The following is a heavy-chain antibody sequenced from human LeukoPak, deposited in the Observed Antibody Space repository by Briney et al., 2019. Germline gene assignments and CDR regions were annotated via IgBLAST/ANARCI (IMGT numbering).Heavy chain of an antibody. CDR3: ARGDTYYYDSPGCDFFDY. CDR1: GGSITSSYY. V-gene: IGHV4-39*07. J-gene: IGHJ4*02. CDR2: ISSSGGT. Sequence: SETLSLTCTVSGGSITSSYYWGWIRQPPGKGLEWIGSISSSGGTYYNPSLKSRFTMSLDTSKNQFSLKLSAVTAADTAVYYCARGDTYYYDSPGCDFFDYWGQGTLVTVSS. D-gene: IGHD3-22*01.